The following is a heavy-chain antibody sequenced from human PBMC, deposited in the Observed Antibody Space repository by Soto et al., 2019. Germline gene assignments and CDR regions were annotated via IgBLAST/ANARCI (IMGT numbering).Heavy chain of an antibody. Sequence: QVPLVESGGGVVQPGRSLRLSCAASGFTFSSYAMHWVRQAPGKGLEWVAVISYDGSDKYYADSVKGRFTISRDNSKNTLYLQMNSLRAEDTAVYYCARDGVYCGGDCPPLGSWFDPWGQGTLVTVSS. CDR2: ISYDGSDK. J-gene: IGHJ5*02. D-gene: IGHD2-21*02. CDR1: GFTFSSYA. V-gene: IGHV3-30-3*01. CDR3: ARDGVYCGGDCPPLGSWFDP.